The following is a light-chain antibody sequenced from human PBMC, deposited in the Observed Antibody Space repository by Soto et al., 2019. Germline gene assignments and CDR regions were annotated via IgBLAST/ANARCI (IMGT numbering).Light chain of an antibody. CDR1: QTISSW. Sequence: IQLTQSPCYLSASVGDRVTITCRASQTISSWLAWYQQKPGKAPNLVIYKASSLESGVPSRFSGSGSGTEFTLTITSLQPDDFATYYCQQYNSDSPWTFGQGTKVDIK. J-gene: IGKJ1*01. CDR3: QQYNSDSPWT. V-gene: IGKV1-5*03. CDR2: KAS.